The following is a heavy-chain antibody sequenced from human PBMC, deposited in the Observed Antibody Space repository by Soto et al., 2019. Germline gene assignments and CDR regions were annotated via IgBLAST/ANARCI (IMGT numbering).Heavy chain of an antibody. CDR1: GFTFSAYW. J-gene: IGHJ4*01. D-gene: IGHD6-13*01. Sequence: EVHLVESGGDLVQPGGSLRISCAASGFTFSAYWMSWVRQAPGKGLEWVANINQDGSEKYYVDAVKGRCTISRDNTKNSLYLQMSGLRAEDTAVFYCARSPATGTVDLWGQGTLVIVSS. CDR3: ARSPATGTVDL. V-gene: IGHV3-7*01. CDR2: INQDGSEK.